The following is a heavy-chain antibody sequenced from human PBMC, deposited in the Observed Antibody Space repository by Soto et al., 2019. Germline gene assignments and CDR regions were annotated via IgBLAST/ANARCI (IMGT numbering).Heavy chain of an antibody. CDR2: NYYSGST. J-gene: IGHJ2*01. CDR3: ARHRAAMAISYWYFDL. CDR1: GGSISSSSYY. V-gene: IGHV4-39*01. Sequence: SGTLSLTCTVSGGSISSSSYYWGWIRQPPGKGLEWIGSNYYSGSTYYNPSLKSRVTISVDTSKNQFSLKLSSVTAADTAVYYCARHRAAMAISYWYFDLWGRGTLVTVSS. D-gene: IGHD5-18*01.